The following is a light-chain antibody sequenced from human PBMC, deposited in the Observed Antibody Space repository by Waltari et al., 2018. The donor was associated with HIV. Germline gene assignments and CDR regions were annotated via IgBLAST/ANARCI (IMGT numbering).Light chain of an antibody. CDR1: KLGDNF. V-gene: IGLV3-1*01. Sequence: SHELTQPPSVSVSPGQTAIITCSGDKLGDNFASWYQPRPGQSPVLVIYQDAKRPSGIPERFSGSNSGNTATLTISGTQPMDEGNYYCQGWDSSTPIFGGGTNLTVL. CDR3: QGWDSSTPI. J-gene: IGLJ2*01. CDR2: QDA.